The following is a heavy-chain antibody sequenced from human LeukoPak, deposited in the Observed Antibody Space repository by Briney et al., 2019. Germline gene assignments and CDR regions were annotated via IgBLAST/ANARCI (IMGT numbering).Heavy chain of an antibody. J-gene: IGHJ4*02. CDR3: ARWLGAIAWPYYFDY. CDR2: ISSSSEFI. Sequence: GGSLRLYCAASGFTFDDYSINWDRPAPGKGLEWVSSISSSSEFIYYADSVKGRFTISRDNAKNSLYLQMNSLRAEDTAVYYCARWLGAIAWPYYFDYWGQGTLVTVSS. D-gene: IGHD3-16*02. CDR1: GFTFDDYS. V-gene: IGHV3-21*01.